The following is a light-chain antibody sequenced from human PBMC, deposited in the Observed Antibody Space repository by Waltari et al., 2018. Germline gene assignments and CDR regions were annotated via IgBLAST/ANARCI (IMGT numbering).Light chain of an antibody. CDR1: QSISTN. CDR3: QQYNNWPPLYT. Sequence: EIVMTPSPATLSLSPGERATLSCRASQSISTNLAGYQQRPGQAPRLLIYDTSTRATGIPVKFSGSGSGTEVTLTISDLQPEDCAVYYCQQYNNWPPLYTFGQGTKLDIK. CDR2: DTS. V-gene: IGKV3-15*01. J-gene: IGKJ2*01.